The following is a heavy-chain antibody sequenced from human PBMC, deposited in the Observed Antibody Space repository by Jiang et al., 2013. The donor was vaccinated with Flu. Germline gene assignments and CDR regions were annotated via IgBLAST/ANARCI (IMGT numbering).Heavy chain of an antibody. Sequence: SGAEVKKPGASVKVSCKASGYTFTSYYMHWVRQAPGQGLEWMGIINLSGGSTTYAQQVQGRVTMTGDTSTSTVYMELSSLRSEDTAVYYCARGRDFYDSSGYGVEFDYWGQGTLVTVSS. CDR3: ARGRDFYDSSGYGVEFDY. CDR2: INLSGGST. D-gene: IGHD3-22*01. CDR1: GYTFTSYY. J-gene: IGHJ4*02. V-gene: IGHV1-46*03.